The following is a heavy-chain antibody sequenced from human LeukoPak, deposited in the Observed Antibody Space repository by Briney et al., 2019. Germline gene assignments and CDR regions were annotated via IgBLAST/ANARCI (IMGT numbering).Heavy chain of an antibody. CDR2: ISSDGSRA. V-gene: IGHV3-74*01. CDR3: ARELPREVTLDY. Sequence: GGSLRLTCAASGFTLSSYEMHWVRQAPGKGLVWVSRISSDGSRAGYADSVKGRFTISRDNAKNTLYLQMNSLRAEDTAIYYCARELPREVTLDYWGQRTLVTVSS. J-gene: IGHJ4*02. CDR1: GFTLSSYE. D-gene: IGHD2-21*02.